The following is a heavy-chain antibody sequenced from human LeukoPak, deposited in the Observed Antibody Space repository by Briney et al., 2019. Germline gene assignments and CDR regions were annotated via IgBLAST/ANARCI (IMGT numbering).Heavy chain of an antibody. Sequence: GGSLRLSCAASGFPLSNHWLTWVRQAPGKRPEWIAHINPSGSETAVFDSVRGRFTISRDSSKNSLYLQVNTLRAEDTAVYHCARGHYGLDVWGQGTTVTVSS. V-gene: IGHV3-7*01. CDR2: INPSGSET. CDR3: ARGHYGLDV. CDR1: GFPLSNHW. J-gene: IGHJ6*02.